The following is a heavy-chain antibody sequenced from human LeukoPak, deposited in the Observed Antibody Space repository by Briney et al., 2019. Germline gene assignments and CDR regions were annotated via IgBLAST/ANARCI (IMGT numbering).Heavy chain of an antibody. CDR3: SRGNMVRGSN. CDR2: INTDGSST. J-gene: IGHJ4*02. CDR1: GFAFSSYW. D-gene: IGHD3-10*01. Sequence: GRSLRLSCAASGFAFSSYWMHWVRQAPGKRLVWASRINTDGSSTTYADSVKGRFTISRDNAENTVYLQMNSLRAEDTAVYYCSRGNMVRGSNWGQGTLVTVSS. V-gene: IGHV3-74*01.